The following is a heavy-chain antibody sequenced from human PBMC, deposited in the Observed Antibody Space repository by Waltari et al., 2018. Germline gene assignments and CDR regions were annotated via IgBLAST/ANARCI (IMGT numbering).Heavy chain of an antibody. CDR3: ARSPSPNQYYFDY. D-gene: IGHD2-2*01. CDR2: IYHSGST. Sequence: QVQLQESVPGLVKPSETLSLTCAVSGYSISSGYYWGWIRQPPGKGLEWIGSIYHSGSTYYNPSLKSRVTISVDTSKNQFSLKLSSVTAADTAVYYCARSPSPNQYYFDYWGQGTLVTVSP. V-gene: IGHV4-38-2*01. CDR1: GYSISSGYY. J-gene: IGHJ4*02.